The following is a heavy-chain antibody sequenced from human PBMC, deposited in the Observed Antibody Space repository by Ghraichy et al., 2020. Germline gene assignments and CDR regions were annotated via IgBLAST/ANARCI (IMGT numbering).Heavy chain of an antibody. CDR3: AKESWSGYPTYYFDY. D-gene: IGHD3-3*01. CDR2: ISGSGGST. Sequence: ETLSLTCAASGFTFSSYAMSWVRQAPGQGLEWVSAISGSGGSTYYADAVKGRFTISRDNSKNTLYLQMNSLRAEDTAVYYCAKESWSGYPTYYFDYWGQGTLVTVSS. J-gene: IGHJ4*02. CDR1: GFTFSSYA. V-gene: IGHV3-23*01.